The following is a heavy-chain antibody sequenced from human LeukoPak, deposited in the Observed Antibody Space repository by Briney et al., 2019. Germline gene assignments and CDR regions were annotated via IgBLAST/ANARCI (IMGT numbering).Heavy chain of an antibody. CDR1: GGSINNYY. CDR2: IHYSGST. Sequence: SEALSLTCTVSGGSINNYYWSWIRQPPGKGLEWIGYIHYSGSTNYNPSLKSRVTISVDTSKNEFSLKVRSVTAADTAVYYCARTTEGGYSYGYFYYYYMDVWGKGTTVTISS. J-gene: IGHJ6*03. D-gene: IGHD5-18*01. CDR3: ARTTEGGYSYGYFYYYYMDV. V-gene: IGHV4-59*01.